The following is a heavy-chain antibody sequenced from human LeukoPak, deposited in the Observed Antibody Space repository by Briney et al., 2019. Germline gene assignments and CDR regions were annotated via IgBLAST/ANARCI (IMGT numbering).Heavy chain of an antibody. D-gene: IGHD6-19*01. J-gene: IGHJ6*02. Sequence: SETLSLTCTISGDSTNTYFWSWIRQPPGKGLEWIGYIYYTGTTNYNPSLKSRVTISVDTSKNQFSLKLSSVTAADTAVYYCARDGQYSSGWYPAHYYYGMDVWGQGTTVTVSS. CDR3: ARDGQYSSGWYPAHYYYGMDV. V-gene: IGHV4-59*01. CDR2: IYYTGTT. CDR1: GDSTNTYF.